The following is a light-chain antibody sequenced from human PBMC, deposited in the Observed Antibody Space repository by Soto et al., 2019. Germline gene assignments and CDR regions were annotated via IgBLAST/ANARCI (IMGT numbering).Light chain of an antibody. CDR3: GTWDSSLSDVV. Sequence: QSVLTQPPSVSAAPGQMVTISCSGSSSNIGNNYVSWNQQLPGTAPKLLIYDNNKRPSGIPDRFSGSKSGTSATLGITGLQTGDEADYYCGTWDSSLSDVVFGGGTKLTVL. V-gene: IGLV1-51*01. J-gene: IGLJ2*01. CDR1: SSNIGNNY. CDR2: DNN.